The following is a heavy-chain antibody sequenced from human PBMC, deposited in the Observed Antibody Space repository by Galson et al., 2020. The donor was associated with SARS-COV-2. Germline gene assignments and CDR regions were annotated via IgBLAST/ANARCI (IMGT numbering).Heavy chain of an antibody. CDR3: ATNGV. CDR2: FDPEDGET. J-gene: IGHJ6*04. CDR1: GYTLTELS. V-gene: IGHV1-24*01. Sequence: ASVKVFCKVSGYTLTELSIHWVRHAPGKGLVWMGGFDPEDGETIYAQKFQGRVTMTEDTSTDTAYMGLSSLRSEDTAVDYWATNGVWGKGTTMTVSS.